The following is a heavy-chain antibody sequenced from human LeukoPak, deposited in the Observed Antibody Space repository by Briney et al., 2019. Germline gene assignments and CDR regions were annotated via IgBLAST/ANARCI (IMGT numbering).Heavy chain of an antibody. CDR2: IYYSGST. CDR3: ARVGDSIGYSAVDY. J-gene: IGHJ4*02. CDR1: GGSISSYY. V-gene: IGHV4-59*01. Sequence: SETLSLTCIVSGGSISSYYWSWIRQPPGKGLEWIGYIYYSGSTDYNTSLKSRVTISVDTSKNQFSLKLNSVTAADTAVYYCARVGDSIGYSAVDYWGQGTLVTVSS. D-gene: IGHD3-22*01.